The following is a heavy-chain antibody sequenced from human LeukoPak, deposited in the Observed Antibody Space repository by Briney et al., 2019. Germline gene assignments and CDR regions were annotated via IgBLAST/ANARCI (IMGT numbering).Heavy chain of an antibody. V-gene: IGHV4-30-4*01. CDR3: AREPSSMVRGVIISYYFDY. CDR2: IYYSGST. D-gene: IGHD3-10*01. Sequence: SQTLSLTCTVSGGSISSGDYYWSWIRQPPGKGLEWIGYIYYSGSTYYNPSLKSRVTISVDTSKNQFSLKLSSVTAADTAVYYCAREPSSMVRGVIISYYFDYWGQGTLVTVSS. J-gene: IGHJ4*02. CDR1: GGSISSGDYY.